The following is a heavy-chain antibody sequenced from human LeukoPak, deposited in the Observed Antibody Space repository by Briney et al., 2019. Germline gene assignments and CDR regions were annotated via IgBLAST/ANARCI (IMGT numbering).Heavy chain of an antibody. Sequence: PSETLSLTCAVYGGSFSGYYWSWIRQPPGKGLEWIGEINHSGSTNYNPSLKSRVTISVDTSKNQFSLKLSSVTAADTAVYYCARGHYDSSGNIWGYFDYWGQGTLVTVSS. J-gene: IGHJ4*02. CDR1: GGSFSGYY. D-gene: IGHD3-22*01. V-gene: IGHV4-34*01. CDR3: ARGHYDSSGNIWGYFDY. CDR2: INHSGST.